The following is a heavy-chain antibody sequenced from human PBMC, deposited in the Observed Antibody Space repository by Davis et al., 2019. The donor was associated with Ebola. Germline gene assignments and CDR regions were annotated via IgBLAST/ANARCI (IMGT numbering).Heavy chain of an antibody. CDR1: GFTFSSYW. V-gene: IGHV3-7*01. J-gene: IGHJ4*02. CDR3: ARDWPIGVVVVAATFDY. D-gene: IGHD2-15*01. CDR2: IKQDGSEK. Sequence: PGGSLRPSCPASGFTFSSYWKSWVRLAPGKGLEWVANIKQDGSEKYYVDSVKGRFTISRDNAKNSLYLQMNSLRAEDTAVYYCARDWPIGVVVVAATFDYWGQGTLVTVSS.